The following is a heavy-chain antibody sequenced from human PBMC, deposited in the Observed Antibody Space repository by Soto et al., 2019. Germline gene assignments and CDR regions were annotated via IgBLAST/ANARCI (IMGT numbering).Heavy chain of an antibody. CDR1: RGTPITNF. CDR3: AGFGFSRGYAY. V-gene: IGHV1-69*06. Sequence: GXSVKVSCKATRGTPITNFCHWLRQAPVQGVEWMGVIISPYGSANYAQKFRGRVTMTADRSTYTDDMELSSLKSDDTAVYYCAGFGFSRGYAYWGQGTLVTVSS. CDR2: IISPYGSA. D-gene: IGHD3-22*01. J-gene: IGHJ4*02.